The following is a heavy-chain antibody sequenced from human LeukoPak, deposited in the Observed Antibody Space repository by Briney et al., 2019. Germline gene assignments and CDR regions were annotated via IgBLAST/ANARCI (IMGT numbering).Heavy chain of an antibody. Sequence: GGSLRLSCAASTFTFSRNWISWVRQAPGKGLEWVANIRQDGSEKYYVDSVKGRFTISRDNAKNSLYLQMNSLRAEDTAVYYCARDRYYCTNGVCSNPFDYWGQGTLVTVSS. CDR2: IRQDGSEK. CDR1: TFTFSRNW. J-gene: IGHJ4*02. D-gene: IGHD2-8*01. CDR3: ARDRYYCTNGVCSNPFDY. V-gene: IGHV3-7*01.